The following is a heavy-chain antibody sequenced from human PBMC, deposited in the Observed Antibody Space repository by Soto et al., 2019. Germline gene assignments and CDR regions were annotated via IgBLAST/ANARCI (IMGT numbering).Heavy chain of an antibody. V-gene: IGHV3-7*04. Sequence: EVYLVESGGDLVQPGGSLRLSCAASGFIFSDHWMNWVRQAPGKGLEWVANIKQDGSEAKYVVSVRGRFTISRDNAKNSLYLQMNTWRAEDTAVYYCAGWTGWLTDKWGQGTLVAVSS. CDR1: GFIFSDHW. CDR2: IKQDGSEA. CDR3: AGWTGWLTDK. D-gene: IGHD5-18*01. J-gene: IGHJ4*02.